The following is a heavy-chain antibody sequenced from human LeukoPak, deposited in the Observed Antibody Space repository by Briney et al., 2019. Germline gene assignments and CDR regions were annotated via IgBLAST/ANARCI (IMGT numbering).Heavy chain of an antibody. Sequence: GASVKVSCKASGYTSTSDDINWVRQATGQGLEWMGWINPYSGNTGYARKFQGRVTMTKNTSISTVHMELSSLRSEDTAVYFCARGQGGSGSGSYYFDYWGQGTLVTVSS. CDR2: INPYSGNT. J-gene: IGHJ4*02. CDR1: GYTSTSDD. V-gene: IGHV1-8*01. D-gene: IGHD3-10*01. CDR3: ARGQGGSGSGSYYFDY.